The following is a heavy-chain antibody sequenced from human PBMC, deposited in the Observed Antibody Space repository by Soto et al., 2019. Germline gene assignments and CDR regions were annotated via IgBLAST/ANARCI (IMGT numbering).Heavy chain of an antibody. V-gene: IGHV4-59*01. D-gene: IGHD5-12*01. J-gene: IGHJ4*02. CDR1: GGSISSYY. CDR2: IYYSGST. Sequence: QVQLQESGPGLVKPSETLSLTCTVSGGSISSYYWSWIRQPPGKGLEWIGYIYYSGSTNYNPSLKSRVTISVDTSKNQFSLKLSSVTAAETAVYYCARVSRDGYNYNYWGQGTLVTVSS. CDR3: ARVSRDGYNYNY.